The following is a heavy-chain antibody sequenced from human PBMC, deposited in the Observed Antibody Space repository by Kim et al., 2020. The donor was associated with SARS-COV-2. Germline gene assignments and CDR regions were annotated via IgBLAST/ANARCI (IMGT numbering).Heavy chain of an antibody. D-gene: IGHD4-17*01. V-gene: IGHV3-30*07. CDR3: ARDDGDYVSYYYGMDV. Sequence: SVNVRLPISRDNSKNTLYLQMTSLSAEDTAVYYCARDDGDYVSYYYGMDVWGQGTTVTVSS. J-gene: IGHJ6*02.